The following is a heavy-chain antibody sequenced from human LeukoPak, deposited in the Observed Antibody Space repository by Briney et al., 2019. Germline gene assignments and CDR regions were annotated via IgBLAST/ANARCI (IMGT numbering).Heavy chain of an antibody. D-gene: IGHD1-26*01. J-gene: IGHJ3*02. CDR2: SSAYNGNT. Sequence: ASVKVSCKASGYTFTGYGISWVRQAPGQGLEWMGWSSAYNGNTNYAQKLQGRVTMTTDTSTSTAYMELRSLRSDDTAVYYCAREGGSYSGDAFDIWGQGTMVTVSS. CDR3: AREGGSYSGDAFDI. V-gene: IGHV1-18*01. CDR1: GYTFTGYG.